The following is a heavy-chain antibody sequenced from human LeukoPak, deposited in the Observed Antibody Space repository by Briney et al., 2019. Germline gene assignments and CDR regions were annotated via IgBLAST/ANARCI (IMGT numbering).Heavy chain of an antibody. D-gene: IGHD6-25*01. J-gene: IGHJ4*02. Sequence: SETLSLACSVSGGFSSRYYWSWVRQPLGKGLEWLGHIFYRGHSDYNASLTSRIRMSVDTSKAQFSLELASVTAADTAVYYCARVDPLGFFDQWGPGILVTVSS. V-gene: IGHV4-59*12. CDR3: ARVDPLGFFDQ. CDR1: GGFSSRYY. CDR2: IFYRGHS.